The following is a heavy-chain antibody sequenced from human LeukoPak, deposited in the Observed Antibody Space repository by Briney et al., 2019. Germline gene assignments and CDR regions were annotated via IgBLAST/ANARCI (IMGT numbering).Heavy chain of an antibody. CDR2: IYYGGTN. V-gene: IGHV4-39*01. D-gene: IGHD4-23*01. CDR3: AYGSNSAADH. J-gene: IGHJ4*02. Sequence: PSETLSLTCTFSGGSISSWTYYWGWIRQPPGKGLEWIGTIYYGGTNYYNPSLKSRVTISVDTSKNQLSLNLNSVTAADTAVYYCAYGSNSAADHWGQGTLVTVSS. CDR1: GGSISSWTYY.